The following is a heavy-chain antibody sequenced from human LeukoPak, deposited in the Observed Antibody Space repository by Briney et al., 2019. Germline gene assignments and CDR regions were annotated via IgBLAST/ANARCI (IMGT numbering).Heavy chain of an antibody. CDR1: GGSISSSSYY. CDR3: ARCSYSSGWYSGFRCY. J-gene: IGHJ4*02. Sequence: PSETLSLTCTVSGGSISSSSYYWGWIRQPPGRGVEWIGSIYYSGSTYYNPSLKSRVTISVDTSKNQFSLKLSSVTAADTAVYYCARCSYSSGWYSGFRCYWGQGTLVTVSS. D-gene: IGHD6-19*01. CDR2: IYYSGST. V-gene: IGHV4-39*01.